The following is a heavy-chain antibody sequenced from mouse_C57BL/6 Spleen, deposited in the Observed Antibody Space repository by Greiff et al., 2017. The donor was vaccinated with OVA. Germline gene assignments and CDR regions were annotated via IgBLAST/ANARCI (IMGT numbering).Heavy chain of an antibody. CDR3: LITTVVADAMDY. CDR2: IDPSDSET. V-gene: IGHV1-52*01. J-gene: IGHJ4*01. D-gene: IGHD1-1*01. Sequence: QVQLQQPGAELVRPGSSVKLSCKASGYTFTSYWMHWVKQRPIQGLEWIGNIDPSDSETHYNQKFKDKATLTVDKSSSKAYMQLSSLTSEDSAVYYCLITTVVADAMDYWGQGTSVTVSS. CDR1: GYTFTSYW.